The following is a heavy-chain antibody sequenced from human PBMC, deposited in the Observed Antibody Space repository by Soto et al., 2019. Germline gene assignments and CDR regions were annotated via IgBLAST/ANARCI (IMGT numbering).Heavy chain of an antibody. D-gene: IGHD6-19*01. V-gene: IGHV3-53*01. Sequence: EVQLVESGGGLIQPGGSLRLSCAGSGFIVSSYYMRWVRQAPGKGLEWISVIYSGGSTYDADSVKGRFTISRDNSENTLYLQLNSLRAEDTAVYYCAKSGGNGWFADAFDVWGQGTMVTVSS. CDR3: AKSGGNGWFADAFDV. J-gene: IGHJ3*01. CDR1: GFIVSSYY. CDR2: IYSGGST.